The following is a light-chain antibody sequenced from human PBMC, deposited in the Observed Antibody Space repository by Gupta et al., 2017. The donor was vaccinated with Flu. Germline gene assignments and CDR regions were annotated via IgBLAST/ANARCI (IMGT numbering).Light chain of an antibody. Sequence: DIVMTQSPDSLAVSLGERATINCKSSQNLLYSSNNKNYLAWYQQKPGQPPKLLFYWASTRESGVPDRCSGGGSGTDFTLTISSLQAEDVAVYYCQQYYSTPLTFGGGTKMEIK. CDR2: WAS. CDR1: QNLLYSSNNKNY. V-gene: IGKV4-1*01. CDR3: QQYYSTPLT. J-gene: IGKJ4*01.